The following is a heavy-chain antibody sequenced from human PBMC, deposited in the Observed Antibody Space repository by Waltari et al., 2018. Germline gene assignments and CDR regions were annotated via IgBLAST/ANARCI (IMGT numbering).Heavy chain of an antibody. J-gene: IGHJ4*02. CDR1: GGTFSSYT. CDR3: ARNLYGSGSYPDY. D-gene: IGHD3-10*01. CDR2: NIPTLGIA. Sequence: QVQLVQSGAEVKKPGSSVKVSCKASGGTFSSYTISWVRQAPGQGLEWMGRNIPTLGIANYAQKFQGRVTITADKSTSTAYMELSSLRSEDTAVYYCARNLYGSGSYPDYWGQGTLVTVSS. V-gene: IGHV1-69*02.